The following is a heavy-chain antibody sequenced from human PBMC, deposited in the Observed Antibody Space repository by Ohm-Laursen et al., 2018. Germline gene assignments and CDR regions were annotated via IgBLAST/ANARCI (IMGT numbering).Heavy chain of an antibody. CDR2: INQDGSEK. CDR3: ARGHYDMNL. V-gene: IGHV3-7*01. CDR1: GFAFSNSW. J-gene: IGHJ6*02. Sequence: GSLRLSCTATGFAFSNSWLTWVRQAPGKGLEWVAHINQDGSEKNYGDSVKGRFTISRDSAKNSLYLQMNSLRVEDTAVFYCARGHYDMNLWGQGTTVTVSS.